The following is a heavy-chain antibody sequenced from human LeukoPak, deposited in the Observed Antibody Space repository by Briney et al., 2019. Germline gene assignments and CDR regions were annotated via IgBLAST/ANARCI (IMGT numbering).Heavy chain of an antibody. D-gene: IGHD3-3*01. Sequence: GGSLRLSSASGFTFGNYAMNWVRQAPGKGLEWVSSLSSSGGNPNYADSVKGRFIISRDNSKNTLFLQMNSLRAEDTALYSCAKCARTPEGGSGWCNWFDTWGQGTQVTVSS. V-gene: IGHV3-23*01. CDR2: LSSSGGNP. CDR3: AKCARTPEGGSGWCNWFDT. CDR1: GFTFGNYA. J-gene: IGHJ5*02.